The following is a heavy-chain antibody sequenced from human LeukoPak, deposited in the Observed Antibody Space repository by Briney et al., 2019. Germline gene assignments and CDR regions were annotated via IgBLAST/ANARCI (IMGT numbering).Heavy chain of an antibody. D-gene: IGHD3-16*01. CDR3: ARVLVEMATIGGVDY. CDR1: GITFSSYA. CDR2: ISYDGSNK. J-gene: IGHJ4*02. Sequence: PGRSLRLSCAASGITFSSYAMHWVRQAPGKGLEWVAVISYDGSNKYYADSVKGRFTISRDNSKNTLYLQMNSLRAEDTAVYYRARVLVEMATIGGVDYWGQGTLVTVSS. V-gene: IGHV3-30-3*01.